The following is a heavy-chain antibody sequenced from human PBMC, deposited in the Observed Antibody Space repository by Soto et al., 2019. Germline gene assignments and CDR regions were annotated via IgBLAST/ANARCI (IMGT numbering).Heavy chain of an antibody. J-gene: IGHJ4*02. CDR2: ISAYNGNT. CDR3: ARGSHGTYYFFEY. CDR1: GYTFTSYG. D-gene: IGHD1-26*01. Sequence: ASVKVSCKASGYTFTSYGISWVRQAPGQGLEWMGWISAYNGNTNYAQKLQGRVTMTRDTSTNTVYMELTSLRSEDTAFYYCARGSHGTYYFFEYWGPGTLVTVSS. V-gene: IGHV1-18*01.